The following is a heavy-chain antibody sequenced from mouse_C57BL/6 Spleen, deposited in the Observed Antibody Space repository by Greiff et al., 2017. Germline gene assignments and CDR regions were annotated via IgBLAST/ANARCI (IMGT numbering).Heavy chain of an antibody. J-gene: IGHJ3*01. CDR2: NDPSDSYT. CDR1: GYTFTSYW. Sequence: QVQLQQPGAELVMPGASVKLSCKASGYTFTSYWMHWVKQRPGQGLEWIGENDPSDSYTNYNQKFKGKTTLTVDKSSSTAYMQLSSLTSEDAAVYYCARKGESADWGQGTLVTVSA. V-gene: IGHV1-69*01. CDR3: ARKGESAD.